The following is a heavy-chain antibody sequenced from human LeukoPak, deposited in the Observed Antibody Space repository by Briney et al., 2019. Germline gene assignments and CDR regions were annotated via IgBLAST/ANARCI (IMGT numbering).Heavy chain of an antibody. CDR3: ANPDSSGFYFSMRFDF. D-gene: IGHD3-22*01. CDR2: MSGRGDST. Sequence: GGSLRLSCKASGFSFSDVAMTWVRQAPGKGLEWVSTMSGRGDSTYYADSVKGRFTVSRDNSDNTLYLHMNSLRAEDTAVYFCANPDSSGFYFSMRFDFWGQGTLVTVSS. J-gene: IGHJ4*02. CDR1: GFSFSDVA. V-gene: IGHV3-23*01.